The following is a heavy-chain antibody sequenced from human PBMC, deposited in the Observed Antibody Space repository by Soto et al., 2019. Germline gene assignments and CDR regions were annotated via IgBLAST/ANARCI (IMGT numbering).Heavy chain of an antibody. CDR1: GFTFSSYA. CDR2: ISGSGGST. CDR3: AKDGEGDYYDSSGRAYAFDI. V-gene: IGHV3-23*01. D-gene: IGHD3-22*01. J-gene: IGHJ3*02. Sequence: PGGSLRLSCAAPGFTFSSYAMSWVRQAPGKGLEWVSAISGSGGSTYYADSVKGRFTISRDNSKNTLYLQMNSLRAEDTAVYYCAKDGEGDYYDSSGRAYAFDIWGQGTMVT.